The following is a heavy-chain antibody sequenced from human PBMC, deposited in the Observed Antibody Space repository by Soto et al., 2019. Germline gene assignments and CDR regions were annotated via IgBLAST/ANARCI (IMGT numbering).Heavy chain of an antibody. CDR3: VRRVSGNYDY. Sequence: EVQLAESGGGMVQPGGSLRLYCVASGLTFSSYDMHWVRQAPGKGLEYVSSISSNGGTTYYGNSVKGRFTISRDNSKNTLYLQMGSLRAEDMAVYYCVRRVSGNYDYWGQGTLVTVSS. V-gene: IGHV3-64*01. CDR1: GLTFSSYD. J-gene: IGHJ4*02. CDR2: ISSNGGTT. D-gene: IGHD1-7*01.